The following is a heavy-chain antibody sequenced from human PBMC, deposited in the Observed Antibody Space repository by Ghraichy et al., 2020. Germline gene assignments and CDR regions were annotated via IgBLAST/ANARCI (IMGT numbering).Heavy chain of an antibody. CDR2: ISAYNGNT. CDR1: GYTFTSYG. J-gene: IGHJ2*01. V-gene: IGHV1-18*04. Sequence: ASVKVSCKASGYTFTSYGISWVRQAPGQGLEWMGWISAYNGNTNYSQKLQGRVTITTDTSTSTAYMELRSLRSDDTAVYYCARAYYYDSSGYYYLIGWYFDLWGRGTLVTVSS. CDR3: ARAYYYDSSGYYYLIGWYFDL. D-gene: IGHD3-22*01.